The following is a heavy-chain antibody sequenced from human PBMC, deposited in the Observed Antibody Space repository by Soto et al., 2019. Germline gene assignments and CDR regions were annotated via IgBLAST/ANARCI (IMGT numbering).Heavy chain of an antibody. V-gene: IGHV4-39*01. Sequence: SETLSLTCTVSGGFVTNSSYYWGWIRQSPGKGLEWIGSVYYRGRSYSKSSVKSRVTISVDTSKNRFSLSLNSVTASDTAVYFCVSQRTTVPTQAYFDYWGPGALVTVSS. J-gene: IGHJ4*02. CDR3: VSQRTTVPTQAYFDY. CDR2: VYYRGRS. CDR1: GGFVTNSSYY. D-gene: IGHD4-17*01.